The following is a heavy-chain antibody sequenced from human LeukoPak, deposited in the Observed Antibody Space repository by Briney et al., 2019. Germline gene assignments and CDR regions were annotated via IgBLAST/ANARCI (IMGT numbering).Heavy chain of an antibody. CDR2: IRYDGSNK. Sequence: GGSLRLSCAASGFTFSSYGMHWVRQAPGKGLEWVAFIRYDGSNKYYADSVKGRFTISRDNSKNTLYLQMNSLRAEDTAVYYCAKDQGPYSSSADAFDIWGQGTMVTVSS. D-gene: IGHD6-6*01. CDR3: AKDQGPYSSSADAFDI. CDR1: GFTFSSYG. J-gene: IGHJ3*02. V-gene: IGHV3-30*02.